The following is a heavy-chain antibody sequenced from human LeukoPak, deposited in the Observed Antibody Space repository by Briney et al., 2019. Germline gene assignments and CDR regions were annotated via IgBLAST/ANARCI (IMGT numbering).Heavy chain of an antibody. Sequence: GESLKISCKGSGYRFSSYWIAWVRQKPGEGLEWMGIIYPGDSDTRYSPSFQGQVTISADKSISTAYLQWSSLKASDTAMYYCARSRLLLGPYYYGMDVWGQGTTVTVSS. J-gene: IGHJ6*02. D-gene: IGHD2-15*01. CDR2: IYPGDSDT. V-gene: IGHV5-51*01. CDR3: ARSRLLLGPYYYGMDV. CDR1: GYRFSSYW.